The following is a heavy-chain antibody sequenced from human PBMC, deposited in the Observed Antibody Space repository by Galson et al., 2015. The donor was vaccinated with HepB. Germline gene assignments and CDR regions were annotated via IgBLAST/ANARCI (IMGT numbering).Heavy chain of an antibody. Sequence: SVKVSCKASGGTFSSYAISWVRQAPGQGLEWMGRIIPILGIANYAQKFQGRVTITADKSTSTAYMELSSLRSEDTAVYYCARLFTKNWFDPWGQGTLVTVSS. V-gene: IGHV1-69*04. CDR3: ARLFTKNWFDP. CDR2: IIPILGIA. J-gene: IGHJ5*02. CDR1: GGTFSSYA. D-gene: IGHD2-2*01.